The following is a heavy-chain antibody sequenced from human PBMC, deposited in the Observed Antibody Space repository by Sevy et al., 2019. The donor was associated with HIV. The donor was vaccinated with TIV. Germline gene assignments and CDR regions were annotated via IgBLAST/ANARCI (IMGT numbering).Heavy chain of an antibody. CDR1: GGSVSSGSYY. J-gene: IGHJ6*02. CDR2: IYYSGST. Sequence: SETLSLTCTVSGGSVSSGSYYWSWIRQPPGKGLEWIGYIYYSGSTNYNPSLKSRVTISVDTSKNQFSLKLSSVTAADTAVYYCTSGSVSGWYYSHYYYYGLDVWGQGTTVTVSS. V-gene: IGHV4-61*01. CDR3: TSGSVSGWYYSHYYYYGLDV. D-gene: IGHD6-19*01.